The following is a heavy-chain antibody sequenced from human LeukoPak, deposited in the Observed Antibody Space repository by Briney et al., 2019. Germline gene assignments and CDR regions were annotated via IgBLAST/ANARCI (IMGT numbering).Heavy chain of an antibody. CDR1: GGSISSHY. Sequence: SETLSLTCTVSGGSISSHYWNWIRQSPGKGPEWIGNIYYSGSTNYNPSLKSRVTISVDTSKNQFSLKLSSVTAADTAVYYCARGDDSSGKVGAWGQGTLVTVSS. CDR2: IYYSGST. J-gene: IGHJ5*02. D-gene: IGHD3-22*01. CDR3: ARGDDSSGKVGA. V-gene: IGHV4-59*11.